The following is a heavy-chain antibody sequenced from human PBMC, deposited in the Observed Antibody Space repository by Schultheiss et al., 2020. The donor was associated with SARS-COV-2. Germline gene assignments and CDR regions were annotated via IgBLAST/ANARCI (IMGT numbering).Heavy chain of an antibody. D-gene: IGHD6-19*01. CDR1: GYTFTSYG. V-gene: IGHV1-18*01. CDR3: ARDDGGLVKSEYYFDY. Sequence: ASVKVSCKASGYTFTSYGISWVRQAPGQGLEWMGWINPNSGGTNYAQKFQGRVTMTRDTSTSTAYMELSSLRFEDTAVYYCARDDGGLVKSEYYFDYWGQGTLVTVSS. CDR2: INPNSGGT. J-gene: IGHJ4*02.